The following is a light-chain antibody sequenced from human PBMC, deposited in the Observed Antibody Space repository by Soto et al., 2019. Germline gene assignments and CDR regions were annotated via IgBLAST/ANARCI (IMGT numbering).Light chain of an antibody. CDR3: QHYDSARWT. CDR1: QSISTY. CDR2: AAS. J-gene: IGKJ1*01. Sequence: DIQMTPSPSSLSASVGDRVTITCRASQSISTYLNWYQHKPGKAPKLLMHAASSLDRGVPSRFSGSGSGTDFSLTISRLEPEDFAVYYCQHYDSARWTFGLGTKV. V-gene: IGKV1-39*01.